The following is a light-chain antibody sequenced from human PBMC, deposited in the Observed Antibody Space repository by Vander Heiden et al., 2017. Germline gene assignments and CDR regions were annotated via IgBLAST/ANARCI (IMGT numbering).Light chain of an antibody. CDR1: TSNIGSNI. CDR2: TDN. Sequence: QSVMTQPPSASGTPGQRVIISCSGSTSNIGSNILTWYQRLPGAAPKLLIYTDNHRPSGVPDRFSGSRSGTSASLAISGLQSEDEADYFCSAWDDNLNGVVFGGGTKLTVL. V-gene: IGLV1-44*01. CDR3: SAWDDNLNGVV. J-gene: IGLJ2*01.